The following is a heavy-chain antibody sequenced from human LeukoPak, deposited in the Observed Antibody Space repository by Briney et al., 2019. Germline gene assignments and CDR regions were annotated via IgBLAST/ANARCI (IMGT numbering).Heavy chain of an antibody. CDR1: GGSFTTHY. CDR3: ASDSISINAFDA. J-gene: IGHJ3*01. V-gene: IGHV4-59*11. Sequence: SETLSLTCTVSGGSFTTHYWSWIRQPPGKGLEWIGYISYIGSTNYNPSLKSRVTVSIDTSKNEVSLMLTSVTAADTAVYYCASDSISINAFDAWGQGTMVTVSS. D-gene: IGHD3-10*01. CDR2: ISYIGST.